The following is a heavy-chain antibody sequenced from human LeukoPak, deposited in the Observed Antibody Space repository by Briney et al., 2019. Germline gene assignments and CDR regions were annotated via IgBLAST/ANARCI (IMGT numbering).Heavy chain of an antibody. CDR3: VRDRCSSCHYFGC. J-gene: IGHJ4*02. V-gene: IGHV3-30-3*01. CDR2: ISYDGSNK. Sequence: PGGSLRLSCAASGFTFSSYSMHWVRQAPGKGLEWVAVISYDGSNKYYADSVKGRFTISRDTSKNTLYLQMNSLRAEDTAMYYCVRDRCSSCHYFGCWGQGTLVTVSS. CDR1: GFTFSSYS. D-gene: IGHD6-13*01.